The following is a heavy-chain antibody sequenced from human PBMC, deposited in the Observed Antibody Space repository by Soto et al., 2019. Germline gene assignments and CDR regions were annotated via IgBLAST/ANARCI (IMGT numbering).Heavy chain of an antibody. J-gene: IGHJ5*02. Sequence: ASVKVSCKTSGYTFNTYGINWVRQAPGQGLELMGWISAYDGKATYAEKFQGRVTMTTDTSTSTAYMELRSLRSDDTAIYYCARDPHEFWTSYWFDPWGQGTPVTVSS. CDR3: ARDPHEFWTSYWFDP. CDR2: ISAYDGKA. D-gene: IGHD3-3*01. CDR1: GYTFNTYG. V-gene: IGHV1-18*01.